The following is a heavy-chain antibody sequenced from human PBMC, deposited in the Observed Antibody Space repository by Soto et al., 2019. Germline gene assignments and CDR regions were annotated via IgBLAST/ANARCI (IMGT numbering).Heavy chain of an antibody. J-gene: IGHJ6*02. V-gene: IGHV3-33*01. D-gene: IGHD2-8*01. Sequence: QVQLVESGGGVVQPGRSLRLSCAASGFTFSSYGMHWVRQAPGKGLEWVAVIWYDGSNKYYADSVKGRFTISRDNSKNTLYLQMTSLRAEDTAVYYCARDHTYCTNGVCYTDYYGMDVWGQGTTVTVSS. CDR1: GFTFSSYG. CDR3: ARDHTYCTNGVCYTDYYGMDV. CDR2: IWYDGSNK.